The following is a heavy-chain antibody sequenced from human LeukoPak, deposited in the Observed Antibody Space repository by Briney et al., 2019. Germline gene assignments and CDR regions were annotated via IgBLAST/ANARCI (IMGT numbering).Heavy chain of an antibody. Sequence: SETLSLTCTVSSDSINTYYWSWIRQSPGKGLEWIGYINYRGNTNYNPSLKSRVTMSVDTSKSKFSLTLTSVTAADTAMYYCARGSIAAAGTSDYWGQRTLVTVSS. CDR2: INYRGNT. D-gene: IGHD6-13*01. CDR3: ARGSIAAAGTSDY. CDR1: SDSINTYY. J-gene: IGHJ4*02. V-gene: IGHV4-59*12.